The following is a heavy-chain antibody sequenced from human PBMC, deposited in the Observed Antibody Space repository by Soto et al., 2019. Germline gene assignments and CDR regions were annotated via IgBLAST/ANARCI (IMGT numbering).Heavy chain of an antibody. CDR1: GFTFSSYA. V-gene: IGHV3-23*01. CDR3: ARSGGSYFGPFDS. CDR2: ISGSGGST. Sequence: EVQLLESGGGLVQPGGSLRLSCAASGFTFSSYAMSWVRQAPGKGLEWVSAISGSGGSTYYADYVKGRFTISRDNSKNTLYVQMNRLRAEDTAVFYCARSGGSYFGPFDSWGQGTLVTVSS. D-gene: IGHD1-26*01. J-gene: IGHJ4*02.